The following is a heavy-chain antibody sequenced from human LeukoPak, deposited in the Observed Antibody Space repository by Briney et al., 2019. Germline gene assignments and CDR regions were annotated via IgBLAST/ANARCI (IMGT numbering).Heavy chain of an antibody. CDR3: AKVAKYFYGPETYYFFEQ. V-gene: IGHV3-7*01. CDR2: INQDGTEK. D-gene: IGHD3-10*01. J-gene: IGHJ4*02. CDR1: GFSFSTYW. Sequence: GGSLRLSCAASGFSFSTYWMSWVRQAPGKGLEWVANINQDGTEKYYVDSVKGRFTVSRDYAKNSLYLQMNSLRVEDTAVYYCAKVAKYFYGPETYYFFEQWGQGTPVTASS.